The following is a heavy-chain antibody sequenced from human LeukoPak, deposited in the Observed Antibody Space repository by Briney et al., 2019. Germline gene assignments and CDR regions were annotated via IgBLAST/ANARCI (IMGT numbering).Heavy chain of an antibody. CDR2: VYFNGRA. V-gene: IGHV4-61*08. D-gene: IGHD3-22*01. Sequence: SETPSPTLTVAGAPLSSDEYYWHWVRKSPGKGLEWIGVVYFNGRAKYNPSLKSRVTISIDKSKNQVSLKLASVTAADTAMYFCVREASTSYYDSSGYYRQTETFDVWGQGTMVVVSS. J-gene: IGHJ3*01. CDR3: VREASTSYYDSSGYYRQTETFDV. CDR1: GAPLSSDEYY.